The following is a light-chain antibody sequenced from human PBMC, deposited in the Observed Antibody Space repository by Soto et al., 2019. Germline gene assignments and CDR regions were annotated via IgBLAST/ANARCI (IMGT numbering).Light chain of an antibody. CDR3: QQYDGYSRT. CDR1: QSISGW. Sequence: DVPITPSPSTLSASVGDRVTITFRASQSISGWLAWYQQRPGKAPKLMIYKASTLETGVPSRFSGSGSGTEFTLTINNLQPDDFATYYCQQYDGYSRTFGQGTKVDI. CDR2: KAS. V-gene: IGKV1-5*03. J-gene: IGKJ1*01.